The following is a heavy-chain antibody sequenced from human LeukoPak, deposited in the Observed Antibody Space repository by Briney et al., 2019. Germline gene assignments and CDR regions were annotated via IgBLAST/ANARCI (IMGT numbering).Heavy chain of an antibody. CDR1: GFTFSSYA. CDR2: ISGSGGST. J-gene: IGHJ3*02. Sequence: GGSLRLSCAASGFTFSSYAMSWVRQAPGKGLEWVSAISGSGGSTYYADSVKGRFTISRDNSKNTLYLQMNSLRAEDTAVYYCAKEKTLADSSSWYGDAFDIWGQGTMVTVSS. D-gene: IGHD6-13*01. V-gene: IGHV3-23*01. CDR3: AKEKTLADSSSWYGDAFDI.